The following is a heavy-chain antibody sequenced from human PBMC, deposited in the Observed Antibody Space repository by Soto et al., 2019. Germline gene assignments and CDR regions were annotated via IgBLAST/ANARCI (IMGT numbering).Heavy chain of an antibody. V-gene: IGHV3-48*01. J-gene: IGHJ4*02. Sequence: EVQLVESGGGLVQPGGSLRLSCVASGFTFSSYTMNWVRQAPGKGLEWLSCIVGSGTSLYYADSVEGRFTISRDNAKNSLFLQMNSLRAEDTAVYYCARETNWDYDYWGQGTLVTVSS. CDR1: GFTFSSYT. CDR3: ARETNWDYDY. CDR2: IVGSGTSL. D-gene: IGHD1-7*01.